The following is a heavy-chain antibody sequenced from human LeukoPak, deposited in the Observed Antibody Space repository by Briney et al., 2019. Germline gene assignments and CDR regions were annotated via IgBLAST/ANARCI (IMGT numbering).Heavy chain of an antibody. D-gene: IGHD3-22*01. Sequence: GGSLRLSCEASEFTFSSYWKHWVRQAPGKRLVWVSRINSDGRTTIYADSVKGRFTISRDNAKNTLYLQMNSLRAEDTAVYYCAREGYYDSSGYSIRFSYWGQGTLVTVSS. V-gene: IGHV3-74*01. J-gene: IGHJ4*02. CDR2: INSDGRTT. CDR1: EFTFSSYW. CDR3: AREGYYDSSGYSIRFSY.